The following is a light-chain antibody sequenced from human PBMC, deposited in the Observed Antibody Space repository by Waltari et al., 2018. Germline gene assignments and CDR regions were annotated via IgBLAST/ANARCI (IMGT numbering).Light chain of an antibody. V-gene: IGLV3-21*02. CDR3: QVWESSSVV. CDR1: RLGRNS. Sequence: SYVVTQPPSVSVGPGQTATIACGGTRLGRNSVHWYQQKPAQAPVLVVYDNRDRPSGIPERFSGSNSGNTATLRISRVDAGDEADYYCQVWESSSVVFGGGTKLTVL. CDR2: DNR. J-gene: IGLJ2*01.